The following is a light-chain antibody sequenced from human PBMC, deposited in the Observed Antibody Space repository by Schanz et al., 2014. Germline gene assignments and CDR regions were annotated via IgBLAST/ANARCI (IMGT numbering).Light chain of an antibody. CDR1: TSNIGSNT. Sequence: QSVLTQPPSASGPPGQRVTISCSGSTSNIGSNTVNWYQQLPGTAPKLLIYSNNQRPSGVPDRFSGSKSGTSASLAISGLQSEDEADYYCQSYDSSLSGGVFGEGTKLTVL. V-gene: IGLV1-44*01. J-gene: IGLJ3*02. CDR2: SNN. CDR3: QSYDSSLSGGV.